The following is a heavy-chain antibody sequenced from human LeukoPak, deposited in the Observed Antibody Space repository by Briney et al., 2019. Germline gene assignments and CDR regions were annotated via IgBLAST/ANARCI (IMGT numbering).Heavy chain of an antibody. Sequence: SGGSLRLSCAASGFTFSSYAMHWVRQAPGKGLEWVAVISYDGSNKYYADSVKGRFTISRDNSKNTLYLQMNSLRAEDTAEYYCARRRVNAFDIWGQGTMVTVSS. CDR1: GFTFSSYA. V-gene: IGHV3-30*04. J-gene: IGHJ3*02. D-gene: IGHD4-23*01. CDR2: ISYDGSNK. CDR3: ARRRVNAFDI.